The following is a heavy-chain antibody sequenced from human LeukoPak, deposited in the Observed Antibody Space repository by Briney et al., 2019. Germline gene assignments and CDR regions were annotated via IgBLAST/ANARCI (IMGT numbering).Heavy chain of an antibody. CDR3: ARAPPRFDSSGYYPDY. Sequence: PGGSLRLSCAASGFTFSSYAMSWVRQAPGKGLEWVSYISSSSSDTSYADSVKGRFTVSRDNAKNSLYLQMNSLRAEDTAVYYCARAPPRFDSSGYYPDYWGQGTLVTVSS. D-gene: IGHD3-22*01. CDR2: ISSSSSDT. J-gene: IGHJ4*02. V-gene: IGHV3-21*05. CDR1: GFTFSSYA.